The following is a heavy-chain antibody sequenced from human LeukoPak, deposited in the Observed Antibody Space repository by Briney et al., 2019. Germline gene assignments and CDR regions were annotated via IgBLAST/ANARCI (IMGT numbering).Heavy chain of an antibody. CDR1: GFTFSSYA. CDR2: ISGSGGST. J-gene: IGHJ4*02. V-gene: IGHV3-23*01. Sequence: PGGSLRLSRAASGFTFSSYAMSWVRQAPGKGLEWVSAISGSGGSTYYADSVKGRFTISRDNSKNTLYLQMNSLRAEDTAVYYCAKSQEDDSSGYYYSNFDYWGQGTLVTVSS. D-gene: IGHD3-22*01. CDR3: AKSQEDDSSGYYYSNFDY.